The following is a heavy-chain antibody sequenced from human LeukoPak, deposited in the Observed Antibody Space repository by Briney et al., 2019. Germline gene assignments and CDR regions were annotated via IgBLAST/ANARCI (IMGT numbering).Heavy chain of an antibody. CDR2: ITSGSSYI. Sequence: KTGGSLRLSCAASGFTFSTSNMNWVRQAPGKGLEWVSSITSGSSYIYYADSVKGRFTISGDNAKNSLYLQMNSLRAEDTAVYFCARDTGALDSWGQGTLVTVSS. CDR3: ARDTGALDS. J-gene: IGHJ4*02. CDR1: GFTFSTSN. D-gene: IGHD2-8*02. V-gene: IGHV3-21*01.